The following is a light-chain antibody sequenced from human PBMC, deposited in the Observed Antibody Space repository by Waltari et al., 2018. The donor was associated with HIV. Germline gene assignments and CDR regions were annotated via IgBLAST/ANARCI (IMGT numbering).Light chain of an antibody. CDR3: TAWDDSLSGVV. J-gene: IGLJ2*01. CDR2: RNK. V-gene: IGLV1-47*01. CDR1: RSNIGSKY. Sequence: QSVLTQPPSASGTPGQRVTISCSGTRSNIGSKYVYWYQQLPGTAPKLLIYRNKQGPAGVPDRYSGSKSGTSASLAISGLRSEDEADYYGTAWDDSLSGVVFGGGTKLTVL.